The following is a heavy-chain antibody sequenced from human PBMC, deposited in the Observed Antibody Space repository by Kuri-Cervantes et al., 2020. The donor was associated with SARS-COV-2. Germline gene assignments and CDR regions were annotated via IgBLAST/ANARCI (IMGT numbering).Heavy chain of an antibody. Sequence: SETLSLTCTVSGGSVSSSSYYWGWIRQPPGKGLEWIGSIYYSGSTYYNPSLKSRVTISVDTSKNQFSLKLSSVTAADTAVYYCARARFSGSYLAGYFQHWGQGTLVTVSS. CDR2: IYYSGST. CDR1: GGSVSSSSYY. J-gene: IGHJ1*01. CDR3: ARARFSGSYLAGYFQH. D-gene: IGHD1-26*01. V-gene: IGHV4-39*01.